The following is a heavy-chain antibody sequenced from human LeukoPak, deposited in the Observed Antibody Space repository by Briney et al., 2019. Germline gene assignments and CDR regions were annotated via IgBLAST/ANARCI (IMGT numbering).Heavy chain of an antibody. CDR2: IYYSGST. CDR1: GGSISSYY. J-gene: IGHJ4*02. D-gene: IGHD3-16*01. Sequence: SETLSLTCTVSGGSISSYYWSWIRQPPGKGLEWTGYIYYSGSTNYNPSLKSRVTISVDTSKNQFSLKLSSVTAADTAVYYCARGDPLDYWGQGTLVTVSS. V-gene: IGHV4-59*01. CDR3: ARGDPLDY.